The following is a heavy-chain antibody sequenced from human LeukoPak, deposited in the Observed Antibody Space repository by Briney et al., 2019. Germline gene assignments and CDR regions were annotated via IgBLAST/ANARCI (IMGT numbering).Heavy chain of an antibody. CDR3: AAGYSSSWYYFDY. D-gene: IGHD6-13*01. V-gene: IGHV5-51*01. J-gene: IGHJ4*02. Sequence: GESLKISCKGSGYIFTSYWIGWVRQMPGKGLEWMGIIYPGDSDTRYSPSFQGQVTISADKSISTAYLQWSSLKASDTAMYYCAAGYSSSWYYFDYWGQGTLVTVSS. CDR2: IYPGDSDT. CDR1: GYIFTSYW.